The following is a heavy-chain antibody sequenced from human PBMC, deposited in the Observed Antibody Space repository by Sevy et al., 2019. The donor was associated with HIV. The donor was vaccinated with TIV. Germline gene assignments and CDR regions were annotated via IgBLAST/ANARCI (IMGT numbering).Heavy chain of an antibody. J-gene: IGHJ4*02. Sequence: GGSLRLSCAASGFTFNRNWMHWVRQAPGKGLVWVSQINGDGTSTNYADSVKGRFTISRDNAKNTVYLQMNSLTVEDTAVYYCASEVYCSSGRCFSPRFDNWGQGTLVTVSS. D-gene: IGHD2-15*01. CDR1: GFTFNRNW. CDR3: ASEVYCSSGRCFSPRFDN. CDR2: INGDGTST. V-gene: IGHV3-74*01.